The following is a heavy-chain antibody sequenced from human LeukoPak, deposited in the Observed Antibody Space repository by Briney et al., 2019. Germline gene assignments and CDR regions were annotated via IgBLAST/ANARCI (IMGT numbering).Heavy chain of an antibody. V-gene: IGHV1-2*02. Sequence: GASVKVSCKASGYTFTGYYMHWVRQAPGQGLEWMGWINPNSGGTNYAQKFQGRVTMTRDTSISTAYMELSRLRSDDTAVYYCARVAHGERRKYEHIPTYWGQGTLVTVSS. J-gene: IGHJ4*02. D-gene: IGHD2-21*01. CDR2: INPNSGGT. CDR3: ARVAHGERRKYEHIPTY. CDR1: GYTFTGYY.